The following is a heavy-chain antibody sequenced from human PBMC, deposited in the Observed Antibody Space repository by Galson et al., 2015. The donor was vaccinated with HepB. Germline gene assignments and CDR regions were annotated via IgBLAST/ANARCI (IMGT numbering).Heavy chain of an antibody. CDR3: ASCLGYCSSTSCYRKCNWFDP. J-gene: IGHJ5*02. CDR1: GGTFSSYA. V-gene: IGHV1-69*13. Sequence: SVKVSCKASGGTFSSYAISWVRQAPGQGLEWMGGIIPIFGTANYSQKFQGRVTITADESTSTAYMELSSLRSEDTAVYYCASCLGYCSSTSCYRKCNWFDPWGQGTLVTVSS. D-gene: IGHD2-2*01. CDR2: IIPIFGTA.